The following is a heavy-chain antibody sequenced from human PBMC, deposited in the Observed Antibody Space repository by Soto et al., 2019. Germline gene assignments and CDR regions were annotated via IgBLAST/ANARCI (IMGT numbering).Heavy chain of an antibody. CDR2: IYGDDSNT. CDR3: ARVRFGDYHRAFEY. D-gene: IGHD3-10*01. Sequence: PGESLKISCQGSGYNLTNYWIAWVRQVSGKGLEWMGMIYGDDSNTKYSSSFQGQVTISVDKSMNTAYLQWGSLKASDTAMYYCARVRFGDYHRAFEYWGQGTLVTVSS. CDR1: GYNLTNYW. V-gene: IGHV5-51*01. J-gene: IGHJ4*02.